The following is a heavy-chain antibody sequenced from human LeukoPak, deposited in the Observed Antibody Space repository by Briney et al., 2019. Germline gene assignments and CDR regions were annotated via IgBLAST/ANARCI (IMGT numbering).Heavy chain of an antibody. CDR3: AKVGRSGWPLDN. V-gene: IGHV3-30-3*01. Sequence: PGGSLRLSCAASGFTFSSYAMHWVRQAPGKGLEWVAVISYDGSNKYYAESVKGRFTISRDNSKNTLYLQMNSLRAEDTAVYYCAKVGRSGWPLDNWGQGTLVTVSS. D-gene: IGHD6-19*01. CDR1: GFTFSSYA. J-gene: IGHJ4*02. CDR2: ISYDGSNK.